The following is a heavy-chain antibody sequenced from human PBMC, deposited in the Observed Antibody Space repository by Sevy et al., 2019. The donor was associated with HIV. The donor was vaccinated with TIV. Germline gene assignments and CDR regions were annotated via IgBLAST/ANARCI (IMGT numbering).Heavy chain of an antibody. J-gene: IGHJ4*02. CDR3: ARAAIAAAGSNFDY. CDR2: IYYSGST. CDR1: GGSISSGGYY. D-gene: IGHD6-13*01. V-gene: IGHV4-31*03. Sequence: SDTLSLTCTVSGGSISSGGYYWSWIRQHPGKGLEWIGYIYYSGSTYYNPSLKSRVTISVDTSKNQFSLKLSSVTAADTAVYYCARAAIAAAGSNFDYWGQGTLVTVSS.